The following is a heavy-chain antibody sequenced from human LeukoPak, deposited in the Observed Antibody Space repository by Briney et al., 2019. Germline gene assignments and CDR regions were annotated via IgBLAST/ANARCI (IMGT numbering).Heavy chain of an antibody. CDR1: GFTFSNAW. D-gene: IGHD3-3*01. Sequence: GGSLRLSCAASGFTFSNAWMSWVRQAPGKGLEWVGRIKSKTDGGTTDYAAPVKGRFTISRDDSKNTLYLQMNSLRAEDTAVYYCARTKNYDFWSGPFEGFDYWGQGTLVTVSS. CDR3: ARTKNYDFWSGPFEGFDY. CDR2: IKSKTDGGTT. V-gene: IGHV3-15*01. J-gene: IGHJ4*02.